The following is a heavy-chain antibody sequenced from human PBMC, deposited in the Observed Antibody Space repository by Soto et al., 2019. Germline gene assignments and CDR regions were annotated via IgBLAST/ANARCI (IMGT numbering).Heavy chain of an antibody. CDR3: ARLRQQLVYPYYYYYGMDV. D-gene: IGHD6-13*01. CDR1: GGSISSYY. Sequence: SETLSLTCTVSGGSISSYYWSWIRQPPGKGLEWIGYIYYSGSTNYNPSLKSRVTISVDTSKNQFSLKLSSVTAADTAVYYCARLRQQLVYPYYYYYGMDVWGQGTTVTVSS. J-gene: IGHJ6*02. CDR2: IYYSGST. V-gene: IGHV4-59*08.